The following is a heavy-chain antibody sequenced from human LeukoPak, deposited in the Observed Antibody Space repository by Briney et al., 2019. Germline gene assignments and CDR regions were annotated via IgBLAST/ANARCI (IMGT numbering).Heavy chain of an antibody. CDR1: GFTFRNAW. V-gene: IGHV3-15*01. Sequence: GGSLRLSCAASGFTFRNAWMTWVRQAPGKGLEWVGRIRSKSDGGTTDYTAPVKGRFTISRDDSKNTLYLQMNNLKAEDTAVYYCATVKGDSDIFDMWGQGTMVTVSS. CDR2: IRSKSDGGTT. D-gene: IGHD3-22*01. J-gene: IGHJ3*02. CDR3: ATVKGDSDIFDM.